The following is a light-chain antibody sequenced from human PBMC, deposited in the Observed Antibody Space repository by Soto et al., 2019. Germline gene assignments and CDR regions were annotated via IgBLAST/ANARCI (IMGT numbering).Light chain of an antibody. V-gene: IGLV2-14*01. CDR2: DVS. CDR1: SSDVGGYNY. CDR3: SSYTSSSTLDYV. Sequence: QSVLPQPASVSGSPGQSITIYCTGTSSDVGGYNYVSWYQQHPGKAPKLMIYDVSNRPSGVSNRFSGSKSGNTASLTISGLQAEDEADYYCSSYTSSSTLDYVFGTGTKVTVL. J-gene: IGLJ1*01.